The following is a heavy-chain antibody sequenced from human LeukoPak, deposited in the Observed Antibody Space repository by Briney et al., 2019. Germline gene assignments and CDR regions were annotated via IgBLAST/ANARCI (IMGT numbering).Heavy chain of an antibody. D-gene: IGHD3-10*01. CDR1: GFTFSNNG. J-gene: IGHJ4*02. V-gene: IGHV3-23*01. CDR3: AKDDAWLRFGE. Sequence: GGTLRLSCAASGFTFSNNGMNWVRQAPGKGLEWVSGISPSGDITYYADSVKGRFTISRDNSKNTLYLEVISLTAEDTAVYYCAKDDAWLRFGEWSQGTLVTVSS. CDR2: ISPSGDIT.